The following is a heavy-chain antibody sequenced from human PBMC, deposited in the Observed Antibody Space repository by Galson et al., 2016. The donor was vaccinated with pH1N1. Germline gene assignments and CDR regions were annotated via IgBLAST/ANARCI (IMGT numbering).Heavy chain of an antibody. CDR1: GGTFSSYA. D-gene: IGHD5-18*01. CDR2: IIPIFGTA. CDR3: ASPSRPPREIHLWSPNDACDI. V-gene: IGHV1-69*13. Sequence: SVKVSCKASGGTFSSYAINWVRQAPGQGLEWMGGIIPIFGTANYAQKFQGRVTITADESTSTAYMELSSLRSEDTAVYYCASPSRPPREIHLWSPNDACDIWGQGTMVTVSS. J-gene: IGHJ3*02.